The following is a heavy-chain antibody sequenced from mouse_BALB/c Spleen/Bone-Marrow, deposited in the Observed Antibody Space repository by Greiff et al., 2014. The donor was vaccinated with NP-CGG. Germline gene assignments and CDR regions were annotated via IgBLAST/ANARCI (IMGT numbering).Heavy chain of an antibody. V-gene: IGHV1-80*01. J-gene: IGHJ4*01. CDR3: ASRGDYSYAMDY. CDR1: GYTFSNYW. Sequence: QVQLQQSGAELVRPGSSVKISCKASGYTFSNYWMNWMKQRPGQGLEWIGQIYPGDGDTNYIGKFTGKATLTADKSSSTAYMQLSSLTSVDSAVYFCASRGDYSYAMDYWGQGTSVTVSS. CDR2: IYPGDGDT. D-gene: IGHD1-1*01.